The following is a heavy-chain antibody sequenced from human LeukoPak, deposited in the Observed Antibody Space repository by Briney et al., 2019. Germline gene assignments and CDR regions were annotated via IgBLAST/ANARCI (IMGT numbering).Heavy chain of an antibody. V-gene: IGHV1-46*01. D-gene: IGHD5-12*01. J-gene: IGHJ4*02. CDR3: ARPVGRGYSGFDLHY. CDR2: MTPNTGST. Sequence: GPSVRASCKAPGYSFTSHYIQWVRQAPEQGLEWMGIMTPNTGSTAYAQKFQGRVTMTRDTSTSTVYMELSGLRSEDTAVYYCARPVGRGYSGFDLHYWGQGTLVTVSS. CDR1: GYSFTSHY.